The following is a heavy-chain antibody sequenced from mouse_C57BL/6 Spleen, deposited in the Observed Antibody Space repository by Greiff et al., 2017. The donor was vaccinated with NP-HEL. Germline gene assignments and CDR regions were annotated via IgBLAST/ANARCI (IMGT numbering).Heavy chain of an antibody. CDR1: GYSFTGYY. CDR3: AKYYGSSPCYYAMDY. CDR2: INPSTGGT. Sequence: EVQLQESGPELVKPGASVKISCKASGYSFTGYYMNWVKQSPEKSLEWIGEINPSTGGTTYNQKFKAKATLTVDKSSSTAYMQLKSLTSEDSAVYYCAKYYGSSPCYYAMDYWGQGTSVTVSS. V-gene: IGHV1-42*01. J-gene: IGHJ4*01. D-gene: IGHD1-1*01.